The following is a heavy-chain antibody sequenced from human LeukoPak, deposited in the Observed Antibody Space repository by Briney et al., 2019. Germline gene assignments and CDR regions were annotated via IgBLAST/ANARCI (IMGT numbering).Heavy chain of an antibody. CDR2: IRSKGHGGTT. V-gene: IGHV3-49*04. CDR1: GFTFDDYA. CDR3: VRGVGACSSASCYVGGLDY. Sequence: GGSLRLSCSASGFTFDDYAMSWVRQAPGKGPEWVGFIRSKGHGGTTEYAASIRGRFTISRDDSKSIAYLQVNSLKTEDTAVYYCVRGVGACSSASCYVGGLDYWGQGTLVTVSS. D-gene: IGHD2-2*01. J-gene: IGHJ4*02.